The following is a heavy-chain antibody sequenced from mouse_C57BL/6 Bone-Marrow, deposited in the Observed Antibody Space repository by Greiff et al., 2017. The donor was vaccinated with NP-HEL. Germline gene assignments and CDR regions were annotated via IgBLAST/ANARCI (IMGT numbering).Heavy chain of an antibody. CDR1: GYSITSDY. D-gene: IGHD1-1*01. J-gene: IGHJ1*03. V-gene: IGHV3-8*01. CDR2: ISYSGST. CDR3: ARLSLYYYGSSPYWYFDV. Sequence: EVQLQESGPGLAKPSQTLSLTCSATGYSITSDYWNWIRKFPGNKLEYMGYISYSGSTYYNPSLKSRISITRDTSKNQYYLQLNSVTTEDTATSYCARLSLYYYGSSPYWYFDVWGTGTTVTVSS.